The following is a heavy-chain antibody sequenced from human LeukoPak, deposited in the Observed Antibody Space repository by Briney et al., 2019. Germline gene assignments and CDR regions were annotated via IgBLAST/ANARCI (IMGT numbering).Heavy chain of an antibody. V-gene: IGHV4-39*01. Sequence: PSETLSLTCTVSSGSISSSSYYGGWIRQPPGKGLEWIGSIYYSGSTYYNPSLKSRVTISVDTSKNQFSLKLSSVTAADMAVYYCARGDYVDPEFDYWGQGTLVTVSS. CDR1: SGSISSSSYY. D-gene: IGHD4-17*01. CDR3: ARGDYVDPEFDY. J-gene: IGHJ4*02. CDR2: IYYSGST.